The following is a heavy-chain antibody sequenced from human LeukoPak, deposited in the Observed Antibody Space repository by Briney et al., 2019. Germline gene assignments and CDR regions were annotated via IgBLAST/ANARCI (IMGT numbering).Heavy chain of an antibody. V-gene: IGHV3-20*04. D-gene: IGHD1-26*01. CDR2: INWNGGRT. Sequence: PGGSLRLSCATSGFTFEDHGMSSVRQAAGKWLERVSRINWNGGRTGYSDSVKGRFTISRDDAKQSVDLQMNSLRVEDTAFYYCVRGEGRGGWFDPWGQGILVTVSS. CDR1: GFTFEDHG. CDR3: VRGEGRGGWFDP. J-gene: IGHJ5*02.